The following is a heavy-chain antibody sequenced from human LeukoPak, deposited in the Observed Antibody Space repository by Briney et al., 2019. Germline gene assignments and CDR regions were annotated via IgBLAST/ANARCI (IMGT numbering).Heavy chain of an antibody. CDR2: INHSGST. CDR3: ASVASTVTSDY. Sequence: PSETLSLTCAVYGGSFSGYYWSWIRQPPGKGLEWIGEINHSGSTNYNPPLKSRVTISVDTSKNQFSLKLSSVTAADTAVYYCASVASTVTSDYWGQGTLVTVSS. D-gene: IGHD4-17*01. CDR1: GGSFSGYY. V-gene: IGHV4-34*01. J-gene: IGHJ4*02.